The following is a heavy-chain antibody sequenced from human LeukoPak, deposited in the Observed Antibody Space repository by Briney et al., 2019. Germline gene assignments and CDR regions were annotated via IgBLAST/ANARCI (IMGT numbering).Heavy chain of an antibody. J-gene: IGHJ4*02. CDR3: ASAVTVTTFGY. D-gene: IGHD4-11*01. CDR2: IYYSGDT. CDR1: GGSISSSSYY. Sequence: SETLSLTCTVSGGSISSSSYYWSWIRQPPGKGLEWTGSIYYSGDTYYNPSLKSRVTISVDTSKNQFSLKLSSVTAADTAVFYCASAVTVTTFGYWGQGTLATVSS. V-gene: IGHV4-39*01.